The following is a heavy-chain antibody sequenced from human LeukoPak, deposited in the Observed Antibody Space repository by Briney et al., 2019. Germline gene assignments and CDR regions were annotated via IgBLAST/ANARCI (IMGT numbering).Heavy chain of an antibody. J-gene: IGHJ4*02. CDR2: INSGGSST. CDR1: GFTFSSYW. V-gene: IGHV3-74*01. D-gene: IGHD3-3*01. CDR3: ARGMGEWLLSYYFDY. Sequence: GGSLRLSCAASGFTFSSYWMHWVHQAPGKGLVWVSRINSGGSSTRYADSVKGRFTISRDNAKNTLYLQMNSLRAEDTAVYYCARGMGEWLLSYYFDYWGQGTLVTVSS.